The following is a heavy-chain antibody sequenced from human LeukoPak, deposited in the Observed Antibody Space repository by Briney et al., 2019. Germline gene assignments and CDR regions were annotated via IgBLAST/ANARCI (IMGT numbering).Heavy chain of an antibody. CDR2: IYTSGST. J-gene: IGHJ5*02. CDR3: ARDVYDSSGFGWFDP. CDR1: GGSINSATYY. D-gene: IGHD3-22*01. Sequence: SETLSLTCTVSGGSINSATYYWSWIRQPAGKGLEWIGHIYTSGSTNYNPSLKSRVTMSLDMSKNELSLRLTSVTAADTAIYYCARDVYDSSGFGWFDPWGQGTLVTVSS. V-gene: IGHV4-61*09.